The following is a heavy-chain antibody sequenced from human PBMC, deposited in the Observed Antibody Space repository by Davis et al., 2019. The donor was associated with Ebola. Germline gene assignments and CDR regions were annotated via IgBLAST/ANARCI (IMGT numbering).Heavy chain of an antibody. Sequence: PGGSLRLSCAASGFTFSSYAMHWVRQAPGKGLEWVAVISYDGSNKYYADSVKGRFTISRDNSKNTLYLQMNSLRVEDTAVYYCAKAKRGWGWELLVDYWGQGTLVTVSS. D-gene: IGHD1-26*01. CDR3: AKAKRGWGWELLVDY. J-gene: IGHJ4*02. CDR2: ISYDGSNK. CDR1: GFTFSSYA. V-gene: IGHV3-30*04.